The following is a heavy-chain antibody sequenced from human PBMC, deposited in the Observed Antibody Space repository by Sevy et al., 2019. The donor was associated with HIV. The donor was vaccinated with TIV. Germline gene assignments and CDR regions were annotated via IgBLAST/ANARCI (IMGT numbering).Heavy chain of an antibody. CDR3: AKAPNGYYGSGREGYYFDY. D-gene: IGHD3-10*01. V-gene: IGHV3-23*01. CDR2: ISGSGGST. CDR1: GFTFSSYA. Sequence: GGSLRLSCAASGFTFSSYAMSWVRQAPGKGLEWVSAISGSGGSTYYADSVKGRFTISRENSKKTLYLEMNSLRAEDTVVYYCAKAPNGYYGSGREGYYFDYWGQGTLVTVSS. J-gene: IGHJ4*02.